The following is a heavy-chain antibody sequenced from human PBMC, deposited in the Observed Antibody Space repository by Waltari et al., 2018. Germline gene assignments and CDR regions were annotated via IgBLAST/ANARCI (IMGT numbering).Heavy chain of an antibody. Sequence: LVQSGAEVKKPGASVKVSCKASGYTSTGYAILWVRQAPGQGLEWMGRINPKNGDTHYAQNFQGRVALTTDTSTNTAFMELQRLRSDDTAVYYCLRDSSGSHFDYWGQGTLVTVSS. CDR3: LRDSSGSHFDY. CDR1: GYTSTGYA. D-gene: IGHD3-22*01. V-gene: IGHV1-2*06. CDR2: INPKNGDT. J-gene: IGHJ4*02.